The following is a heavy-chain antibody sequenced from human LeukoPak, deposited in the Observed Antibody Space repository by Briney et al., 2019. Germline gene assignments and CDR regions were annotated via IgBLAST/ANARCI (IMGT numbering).Heavy chain of an antibody. D-gene: IGHD2-21*01. CDR3: AKDRAYGQFLWGNDY. V-gene: IGHV3-30*02. CDR2: IRNDGSDK. Sequence: PGGSLRLSCAASGFTFDDYGMSWVRQAPGKGLEWVAFIRNDGSDKYYAVSVKGRFTISRENSKNTLYLQMNSLRVEDTALYYCAKDRAYGQFLWGNDYWGQGTLVTVSS. CDR1: GFTFDDYG. J-gene: IGHJ4*02.